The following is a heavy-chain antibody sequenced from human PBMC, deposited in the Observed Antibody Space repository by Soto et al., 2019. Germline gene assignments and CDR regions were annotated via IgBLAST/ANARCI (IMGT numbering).Heavy chain of an antibody. J-gene: IGHJ3*02. D-gene: IGHD1-26*01. CDR3: ARDRYSGRRDAFDI. CDR1: GYTFNSYD. Sequence: ASVKVSCKTSGYTFNSYDLSWVRQAPGQGLEWMGWISAYNGNTNYAQKLQGRVTMTTDTSTSTAYMELRSLRSDDTAVYYCARDRYSGRRDAFDIWGQGTMVTVSS. V-gene: IGHV1-18*04. CDR2: ISAYNGNT.